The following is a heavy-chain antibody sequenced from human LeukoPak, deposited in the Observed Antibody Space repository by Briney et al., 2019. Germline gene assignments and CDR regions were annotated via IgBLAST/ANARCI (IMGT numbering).Heavy chain of an antibody. J-gene: IGHJ3*02. CDR1: GLPFSNFP. CDR2: ISGTGGNT. V-gene: IGHV3-23*01. D-gene: IGHD3-22*01. Sequence: GGSLRLSCAASGLPFSNFPMIWSPQPPGKGLEWASAISGTGGNTFYTDSVTGRFTISRDNSKNTLYVQMNSLRAEDTAVYYCAKTGGYYDTSDLYRPDVFDIWGQGTVVTVSS. CDR3: AKTGGYYDTSDLYRPDVFDI.